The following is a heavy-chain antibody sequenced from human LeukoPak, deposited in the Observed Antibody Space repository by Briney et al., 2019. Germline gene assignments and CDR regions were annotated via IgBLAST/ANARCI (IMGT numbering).Heavy chain of an antibody. V-gene: IGHV1-69*06. Sequence: SVKVSCTASGDTFSSYSMSWMRQAPGQGLEWLGGIIPIFSTANYAQKFQGSFTITEDNSTSTAYLELSSLRSEDTAVYFCARAVNGLTMVRGVRDYYYYMDVWGKGTTVTVSS. J-gene: IGHJ6*03. D-gene: IGHD3-10*01. CDR3: ARAVNGLTMVRGVRDYYYYMDV. CDR2: IIPIFSTA. CDR1: GDTFSSYS.